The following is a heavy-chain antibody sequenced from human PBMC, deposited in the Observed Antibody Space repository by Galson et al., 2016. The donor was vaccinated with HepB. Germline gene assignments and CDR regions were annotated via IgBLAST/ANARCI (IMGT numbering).Heavy chain of an antibody. J-gene: IGHJ4*02. V-gene: IGHV2-70*11. Sequence: PALVKPTQTLTLTCTFSGFSLSTRGMCVSWIRQPPGKAPEWLARIDWDDDTYYTTSLKTRLTISKDTSKNQVVLTMTNMDPVDTATYYCARTLEMRGLRYFDYWGQGALVTVS. CDR3: ARTLEMRGLRYFDY. D-gene: IGHD5-24*01. CDR1: GFSLSTRGMC. CDR2: IDWDDDT.